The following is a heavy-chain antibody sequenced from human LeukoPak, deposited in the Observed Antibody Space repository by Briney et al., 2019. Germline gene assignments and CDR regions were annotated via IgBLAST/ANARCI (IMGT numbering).Heavy chain of an antibody. Sequence: GGSLRLSCAASGFTFSSYAMTWVRQAPGKGLEWLSSITGSGASTYYADSVKGRFTVSRDNSKNSVYLQMNSLRVGDTAEYYCAKDGQSWLQEYYYDYWGQGTLVTVSS. V-gene: IGHV3-23*01. D-gene: IGHD3-10*01. J-gene: IGHJ4*02. CDR3: AKDGQSWLQEYYYDY. CDR2: ITGSGAST. CDR1: GFTFSSYA.